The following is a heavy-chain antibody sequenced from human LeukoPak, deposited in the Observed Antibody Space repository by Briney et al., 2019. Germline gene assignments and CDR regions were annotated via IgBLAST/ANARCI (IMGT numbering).Heavy chain of an antibody. J-gene: IGHJ4*02. CDR3: AKAFDYNGLRGEGGSFDC. D-gene: IGHD4-11*01. CDR2: IGVGGDT. Sequence: GGSLRLSCVASGFNFIKNDMHWVRQTTERGLEWVSAIGVGGDTYYADPVKGRFTISRENGKNSVYLQMNSLRAGDTAVYFCAKAFDYNGLRGEGGSFDCWGQGSLVTVSS. V-gene: IGHV3-13*01. CDR1: GFNFIKND.